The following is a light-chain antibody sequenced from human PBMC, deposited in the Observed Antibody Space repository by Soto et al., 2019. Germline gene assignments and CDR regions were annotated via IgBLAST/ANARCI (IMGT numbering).Light chain of an antibody. CDR3: SSYTSCSTVV. V-gene: IGLV2-14*01. CDR2: DVS. Sequence: QSVLTQPASVSGSPGQSITISCTGTSSDVGGYDYVSWYQQHPGKAPKLMIYDVSNRPSGVSNRFSGSKSGNTASLTISGLQAEDEADYYCSSYTSCSTVVFGGGTKVTVL. CDR1: SSDVGGYDY. J-gene: IGLJ2*01.